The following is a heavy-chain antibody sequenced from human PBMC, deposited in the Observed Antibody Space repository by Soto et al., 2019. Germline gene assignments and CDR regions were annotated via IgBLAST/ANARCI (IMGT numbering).Heavy chain of an antibody. CDR3: ARFWIQLWLRGEYYYMDV. Sequence: GASVKVSCKASGYTFTSNGISWVRQSPGQGLEWRGWISAYNGNTNYAQRLQGRVTMTTDTSTSTAYMELRSLRSDDTAVYYCARFWIQLWLRGEYYYMDVWGKGTTVTVSS. CDR2: ISAYNGNT. V-gene: IGHV1-18*01. D-gene: IGHD5-18*01. CDR1: GYTFTSNG. J-gene: IGHJ6*03.